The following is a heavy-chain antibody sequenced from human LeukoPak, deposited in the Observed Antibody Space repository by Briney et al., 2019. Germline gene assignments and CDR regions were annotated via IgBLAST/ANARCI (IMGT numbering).Heavy chain of an antibody. V-gene: IGHV4-59*01. CDR1: GGSSSSYY. D-gene: IGHD1-26*01. CDR2: IYYSGST. Sequence: PSETLSLTCTVSGGSSSSYYWSWIRQPPGKGLEWIGYIYYSGSTNYNPSLKSRVTISVDTSKNQFSLKLSSVTAADTAVYYCASSGEIVGATYFDYWGQGTLVTVSS. J-gene: IGHJ4*02. CDR3: ASSGEIVGATYFDY.